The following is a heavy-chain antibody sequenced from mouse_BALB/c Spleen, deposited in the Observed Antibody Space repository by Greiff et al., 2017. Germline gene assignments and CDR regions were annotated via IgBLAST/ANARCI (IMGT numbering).Heavy chain of an antibody. D-gene: IGHD2-4*01. Sequence: EVHLVESGGGLVKPGGSLKLSCAASGFTFSDYYMYWVRQTPEKRLEWVATISDGGSYTYYPDSVKGRVTISRDNAKNNLYLQMSSLKSEDTTLYYCAGELGLRRGEWACWGQGTLVTVSA. CDR2: ISDGGSYT. CDR1: GFTFSDYY. V-gene: IGHV5-4*02. J-gene: IGHJ3*01. CDR3: AGELGLRRGEWAC.